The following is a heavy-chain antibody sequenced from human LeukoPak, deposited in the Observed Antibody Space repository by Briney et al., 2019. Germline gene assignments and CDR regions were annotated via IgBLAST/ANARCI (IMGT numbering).Heavy chain of an antibody. J-gene: IGHJ4*02. CDR2: IYTSGST. Sequence: SETLSLTCIVSAGSISSYFWTWTRQPPGKGLEWIGRIYTSGSTNYNLSLKSRVTMSVDTSKNQFSLKLSSVTAADTAVYYCARLGYSRDFDYWGQGTLVTVSS. CDR3: ARLGYSRDFDY. D-gene: IGHD6-13*01. V-gene: IGHV4-4*07. CDR1: AGSISSYF.